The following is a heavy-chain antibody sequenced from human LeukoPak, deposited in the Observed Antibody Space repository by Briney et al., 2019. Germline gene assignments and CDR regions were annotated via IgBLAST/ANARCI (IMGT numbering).Heavy chain of an antibody. V-gene: IGHV3-11*04. Sequence: GGSLRLSCAASGFTFSDYYVSWIRQAPGKGLEWVSYISSSGSTIYYADSVKGRFTISRDNAKNSLYLQMNSLRAEDTAVYYCARVPRTVVPAAMSAVDYWGQGTLVTVSS. J-gene: IGHJ4*02. CDR1: GFTFSDYY. CDR2: ISSSGSTI. CDR3: ARVPRTVVPAAMSAVDY. D-gene: IGHD2-2*01.